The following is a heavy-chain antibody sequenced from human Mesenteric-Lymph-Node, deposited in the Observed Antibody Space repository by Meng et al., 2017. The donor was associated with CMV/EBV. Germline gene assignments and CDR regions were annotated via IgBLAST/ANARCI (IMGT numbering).Heavy chain of an antibody. V-gene: IGHV3-21*01. CDR2: ISHTGSYI. CDR1: GFSFSIYS. D-gene: IGHD4-11*01. J-gene: IGHJ4*02. CDR3: TRDGDRFLTTEYYFDY. Sequence: GGPLRLSCVVSGFSFSIYSMNWVRQAPGKGLEWVSSISHTGSYIYYADSVKGRFTISRDNAKNSLYLQMNSLRAEDTAVYYCTRDGDRFLTTEYYFDYWGQGTLVTVSS.